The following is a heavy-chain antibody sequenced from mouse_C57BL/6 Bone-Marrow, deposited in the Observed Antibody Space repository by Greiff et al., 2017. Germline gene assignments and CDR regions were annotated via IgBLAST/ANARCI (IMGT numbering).Heavy chain of an antibody. CDR2: IDPSDSYT. J-gene: IGHJ2*01. D-gene: IGHD2-5*01. Sequence: QVQLQQPGAELVRPGTSVKLSCKASGYTFTSYWMHWVKQRPGQGLEWIGVIDPSDSYTNYNQKFKGKATLTVDKSSSTAYMQLSSLTSEDSAVYYCARDSKGYWGQGTTLTVSS. CDR1: GYTFTSYW. CDR3: ARDSKGY. V-gene: IGHV1-59*01.